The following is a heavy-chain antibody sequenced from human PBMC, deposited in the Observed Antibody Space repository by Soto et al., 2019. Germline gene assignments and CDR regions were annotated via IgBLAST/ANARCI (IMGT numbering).Heavy chain of an antibody. J-gene: IGHJ4*02. V-gene: IGHV4-39*01. CDR2: IYYSGST. CDR3: ARRAVTTFNFDY. CDR1: GGSISSSSYY. Sequence: QLQLQESGPGLVKPSETLSLTCTVSGGSISSSSYYWGWIRQPPGKGLEWIGSIYYSGSTYYNPSLKSRVTLSVDTSKNQFSLKLSSVTAADTAVYYCARRAVTTFNFDYWGQGTLVTVSS. D-gene: IGHD4-17*01.